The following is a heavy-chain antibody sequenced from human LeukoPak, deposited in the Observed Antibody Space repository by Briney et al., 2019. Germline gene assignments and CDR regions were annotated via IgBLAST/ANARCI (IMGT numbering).Heavy chain of an antibody. D-gene: IGHD6-19*01. Sequence: GGSLRLSCAASGFTFSSYAMSWVRQAPGKGLEWVSAISGSGGSTYYADSVKGRFTISRDNSKNTLYLQMNSLRAEDTAVYYCASEFSSGWGYYYYGMDVWGQGTTVTVSS. CDR3: ASEFSSGWGYYYYGMDV. V-gene: IGHV3-23*01. CDR2: ISGSGGST. J-gene: IGHJ6*02. CDR1: GFTFSSYA.